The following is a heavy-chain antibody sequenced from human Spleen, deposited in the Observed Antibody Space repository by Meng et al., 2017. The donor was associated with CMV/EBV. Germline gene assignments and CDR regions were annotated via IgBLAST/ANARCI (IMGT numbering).Heavy chain of an antibody. CDR2: ITADGTIT. Sequence: CVASGFSFSSYWMHWVRQGRGKGLVWVSRITADGTITSYAESVRGRFTSSRDNAKNTLYLHMDSLTAEDTAMYYCARDATLPDYWGQGTLVTVSS. J-gene: IGHJ4*02. CDR3: ARDATLPDY. V-gene: IGHV3-74*01. D-gene: IGHD2-2*01. CDR1: GFSFSSYW.